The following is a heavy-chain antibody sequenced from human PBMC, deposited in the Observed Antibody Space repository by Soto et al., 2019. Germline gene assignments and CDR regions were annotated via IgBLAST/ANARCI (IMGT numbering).Heavy chain of an antibody. CDR1: AFTFKDYA. J-gene: IGHJ4*02. D-gene: IGHD3-16*01. CDR3: AKIWPKTTFGDY. V-gene: IGHV3-23*01. CDR2: ISARGDRT. Sequence: EVHLLESGGGLVQPGGSLRLSCAASAFTFKDYAMGWVRQAPGKGLEWVSSISARGDRTYSADSVKGRFSISRDNSENTLHLQMHSLRAEDTAVYYCAKIWPKTTFGDYWGQGTLVTVSS.